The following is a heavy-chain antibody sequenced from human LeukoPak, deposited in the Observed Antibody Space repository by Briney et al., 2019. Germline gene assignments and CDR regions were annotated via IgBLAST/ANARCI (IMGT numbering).Heavy chain of an antibody. CDR2: IYYSGST. CDR3: ARYRSWYSFDY. Sequence: SETLSLTCSVSGGSISSSSYYWSWIRQPPGKGLEWIGNIYYSGSTYYNPSLKSRVSLSVDTSKNQFSLKLSSVTAADTAVYYCARYRSWYSFDYWGQGTLVTASS. D-gene: IGHD6-19*01. CDR1: GGSISSSSYY. V-gene: IGHV4-39*01. J-gene: IGHJ4*02.